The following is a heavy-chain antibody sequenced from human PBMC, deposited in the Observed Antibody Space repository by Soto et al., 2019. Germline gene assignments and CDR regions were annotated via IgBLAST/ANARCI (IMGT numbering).Heavy chain of an antibody. CDR3: ATASDHPLGFQH. Sequence: ASVKVSCKVSGYTLTELSMHWVRQAPGKGLEWMGGFDPEDGETIYAQKFQGRVTMTEDTSTDTAYMELSSLRSEDTAVYYCATASDHPLGFQHWGQGTLVTVSS. CDR1: GYTLTELS. V-gene: IGHV1-24*01. CDR2: FDPEDGET. J-gene: IGHJ1*01. D-gene: IGHD2-2*01.